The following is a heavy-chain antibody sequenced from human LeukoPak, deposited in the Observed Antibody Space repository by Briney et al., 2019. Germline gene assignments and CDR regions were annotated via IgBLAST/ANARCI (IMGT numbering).Heavy chain of an antibody. CDR2: IYHSGST. CDR1: GYSISSGYY. CDR3: ASPGPYGDYDIAFDI. V-gene: IGHV4-38-2*02. Sequence: SETLSLTCTVSGYSISSGYYWGWIRQPPGKGLEWIGSIYHSGSTYYNPSLKSRVTISVDTSKNQFSLKLSSVTAADTAVYYCASPGPYGDYDIAFDIWGQGTMVTVSS. J-gene: IGHJ3*02. D-gene: IGHD4-17*01.